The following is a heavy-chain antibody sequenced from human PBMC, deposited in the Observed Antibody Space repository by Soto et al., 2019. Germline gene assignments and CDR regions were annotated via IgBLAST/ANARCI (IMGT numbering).Heavy chain of an antibody. J-gene: IGHJ4*02. D-gene: IGHD5-12*01. CDR3: ANQRGGYDRDFDY. Sequence: EVQLVESGGGLVQPGGSLRLSCAASGFTVTSNYMSWVRQAPGKGLEWVSVIYSDGSTYYADSVKGRFTISRDNSKNTLYLQMNSRSAEDTAVYYCANQRGGYDRDFDYWGQGTLVTVSS. CDR2: IYSDGST. CDR1: GFTVTSNY. V-gene: IGHV3-66*01.